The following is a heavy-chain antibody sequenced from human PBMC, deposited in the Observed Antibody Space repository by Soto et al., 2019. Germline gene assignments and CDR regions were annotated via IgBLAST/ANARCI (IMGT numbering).Heavy chain of an antibody. D-gene: IGHD6-19*01. CDR1: GFTFSSYA. CDR3: AREVSGYSSGWHLHFDY. V-gene: IGHV3-30-3*01. Sequence: QVQLVESGGGVVQPGRSLRLSCAASGFTFSSYAMHWVRQAPGKGLEWVAVISYDGSNKYYADSVKGRFTISRDNSKNTLYLQMNSLRAEDTAVYYCAREVSGYSSGWHLHFDYWGQGTLVTVSS. CDR2: ISYDGSNK. J-gene: IGHJ4*02.